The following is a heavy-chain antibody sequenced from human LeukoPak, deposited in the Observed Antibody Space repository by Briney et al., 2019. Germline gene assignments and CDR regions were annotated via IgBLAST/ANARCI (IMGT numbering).Heavy chain of an antibody. CDR2: IYYSGST. D-gene: IGHD6-6*01. V-gene: IGHV4-59*01. CDR1: GGSISSSY. Sequence: PSETLSLTCTVYGGSISSSYWSWIRQPPGKGLEWIGYIYYSGSTNYNPSLKSRVTISVDTSKNQFSLKLSSVTAADTAVYYCARVAYSSSSTSFDYWGQGTLVTVSS. J-gene: IGHJ4*02. CDR3: ARVAYSSSSTSFDY.